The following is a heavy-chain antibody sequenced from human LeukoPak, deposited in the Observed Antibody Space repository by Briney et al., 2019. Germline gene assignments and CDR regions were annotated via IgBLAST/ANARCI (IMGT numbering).Heavy chain of an antibody. V-gene: IGHV3-48*02. CDR3: ARGSYYDILTGYYMYYYGMDV. CDR2: ISTSSSTI. Sequence: GGSLRLSCAASGFTFSSHAMSWVRQAPGKGLEWVSYISTSSSTIYYADSVKGRFTISRDDAKNSLYLQMNSLRDEDTAVYYCARGSYYDILTGYYMYYYGMDVWGQGTTVTVSS. CDR1: GFTFSSHA. J-gene: IGHJ6*02. D-gene: IGHD3-9*01.